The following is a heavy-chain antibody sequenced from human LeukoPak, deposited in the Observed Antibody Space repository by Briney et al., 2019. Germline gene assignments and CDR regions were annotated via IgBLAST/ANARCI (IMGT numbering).Heavy chain of an antibody. CDR2: INEDGSEN. CDR1: GFIFSTYR. V-gene: IGHV3-7*01. D-gene: IGHD3-16*01. Sequence: GGSLRLSCAASGFIFSTYRRSGFRQAPGRGLDWVANINEDGSENYYVDSLKGRFTNSRDNAKNSLYLQKNSRRAEDTAVYYCARLFGTVTTYDFWGEGPLVTVSS. J-gene: IGHJ4*02. CDR3: ARLFGTVTTYDF.